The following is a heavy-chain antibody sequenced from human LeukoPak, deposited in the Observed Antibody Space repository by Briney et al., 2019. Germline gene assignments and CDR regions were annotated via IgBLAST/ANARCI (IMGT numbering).Heavy chain of an antibody. CDR2: ISSSGSTI. CDR1: GFTFSDYY. V-gene: IGHV3-11*01. D-gene: IGHD6-19*01. CDR3: AKDMEDVSSGWPSRDYYMDV. Sequence: GGSLRLSCAASGFTFSDYYMSWIRQAPGKGLEWVSYISSSGSTIYYADSVKGRFTISRDNSKNSLYLQMNSLRTEDTALYYCAKDMEDVSSGWPSRDYYMDVWGKGTMVTISS. J-gene: IGHJ6*03.